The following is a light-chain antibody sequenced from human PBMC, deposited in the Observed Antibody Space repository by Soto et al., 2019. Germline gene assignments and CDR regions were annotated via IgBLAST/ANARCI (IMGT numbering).Light chain of an antibody. Sequence: DIQMTQSPSSLSASVGDRVTITCRASQSISSHLNWYQQKPGKAPQLLIYEASSLQGVVPSRFSGSGSGTDFTLTISRLQADDFAIYYCQQRYSMPLTFGPGTRVDIK. CDR3: QQRYSMPLT. CDR2: EAS. CDR1: QSISSH. J-gene: IGKJ3*01. V-gene: IGKV1-39*01.